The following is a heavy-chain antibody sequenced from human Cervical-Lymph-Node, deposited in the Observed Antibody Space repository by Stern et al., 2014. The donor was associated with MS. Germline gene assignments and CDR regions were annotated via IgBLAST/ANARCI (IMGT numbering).Heavy chain of an antibody. J-gene: IGHJ4*02. CDR3: ARLRYYDSRGPAYYFDS. Sequence: QLQLQESGPRLVKPSQTLSLTCTVSVSGGSISSGDYYWSWLRQSPGKGLEWIGDIYYSGSTYYSPSLESRVLMSVDTSKNQFSLRLSSVSAADTAVFYCARLRYYDSRGPAYYFDSWGQGTLVTVSS. CDR2: IYYSGST. CDR1: GGSISSGDYY. D-gene: IGHD3-22*01. V-gene: IGHV4-30-4*01.